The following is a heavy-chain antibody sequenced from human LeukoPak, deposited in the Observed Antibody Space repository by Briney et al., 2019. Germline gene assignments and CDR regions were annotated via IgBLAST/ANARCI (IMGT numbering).Heavy chain of an antibody. CDR1: GGSISSSDYY. D-gene: IGHD2-2*01. CDR2: IYYTGRT. V-gene: IGHV4-30-4*01. Sequence: PSETLSLTCTVSGGSISSSDYYWNWIRQPPGKGLEWIGYIYYTGRTYYNPSLKSRVTISVDTSKNRFTLKLSSVTAADTAVYYCAPLQRPGAIDFWGQGNLVTVSS. J-gene: IGHJ4*02. CDR3: APLQRPGAIDF.